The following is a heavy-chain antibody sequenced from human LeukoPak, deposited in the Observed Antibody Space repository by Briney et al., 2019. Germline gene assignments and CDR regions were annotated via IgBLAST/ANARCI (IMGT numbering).Heavy chain of an antibody. CDR3: AKDRRRDDVLTGSFSG. V-gene: IGHV3-30*02. J-gene: IGHJ4*02. CDR2: VRYDGTNK. CDR1: GFTFSTFG. D-gene: IGHD3-9*01. Sequence: PGGSLRLSCAASGFAASGFTFSTFGMHWVRQAPGEGLEWVAFVRYDGTNKYYADSVKGRFTISRDDSRNTMYLQMNSLRAVDTAVYYCAKDRRRDDVLTGSFSGWGQGTLVTVSS.